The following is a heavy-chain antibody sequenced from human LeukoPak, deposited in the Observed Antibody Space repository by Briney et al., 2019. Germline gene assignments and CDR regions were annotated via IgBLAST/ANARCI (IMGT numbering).Heavy chain of an antibody. D-gene: IGHD3-3*01. CDR1: GFTFSSYA. CDR3: AKDRGPTYYDF. V-gene: IGHV3-23*01. J-gene: IGHJ4*02. Sequence: PGGSLRLSCAASGFTFSSYAMSWVRQAPGKGLEWVSAISGSGGSTYYATSVKGRFPIYRDNSKNTLYLQMNSLRAEDTAVYYCAKDRGPTYYDFWGQGTLVTVSS. CDR2: ISGSGGST.